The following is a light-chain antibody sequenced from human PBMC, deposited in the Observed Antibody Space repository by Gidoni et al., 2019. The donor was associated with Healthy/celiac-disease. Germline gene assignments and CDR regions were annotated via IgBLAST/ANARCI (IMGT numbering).Light chain of an antibody. CDR1: QSVSSY. V-gene: IGKV3-11*01. Sequence: EIVLTQSPATLPLSPGERATLPCRATQSVSSYLAWYQQKPGQAPRLLISDASNHATGTPARFSVSGCLTDFTLTLTSLGPEDFAVYYCQQRSNWPRTFGQGTKVEIK. CDR3: QQRSNWPRT. CDR2: DAS. J-gene: IGKJ1*01.